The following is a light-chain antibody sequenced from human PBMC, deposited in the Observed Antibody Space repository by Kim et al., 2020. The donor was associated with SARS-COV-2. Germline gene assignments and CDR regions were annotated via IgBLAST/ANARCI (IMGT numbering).Light chain of an antibody. CDR2: KAS. J-gene: IGKJ3*01. V-gene: IGKV1-5*03. CDR1: QSINNW. CDR3: QQYNRYFT. Sequence: DIQMTQSPSTLSASVGDRVTITCRASQSINNWLAWYQQKPGKAPKLLIYKASILESGVPSRFSGSGSGTEFTLTISSLQPDDFATYYGQQYNRYFTFGPGTKVDIK.